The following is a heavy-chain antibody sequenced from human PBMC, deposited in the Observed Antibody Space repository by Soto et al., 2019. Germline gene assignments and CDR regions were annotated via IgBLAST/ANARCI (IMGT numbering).Heavy chain of an antibody. D-gene: IGHD6-13*01. CDR1: GGSISSGGYY. CDR3: ARGEIAAAGRVGDWFDP. Sequence: TSETLSLTCTVSGGSISSGGYYWIWIRQHPGKGLEWIGEINYSGSTNYNPSLKSRVTISVDTSKNQFSLKLSSVTAADTAVYYCARGEIAAAGRVGDWFDPWGQGTLVTVSS. J-gene: IGHJ5*02. CDR2: INYSGST. V-gene: IGHV4-31*03.